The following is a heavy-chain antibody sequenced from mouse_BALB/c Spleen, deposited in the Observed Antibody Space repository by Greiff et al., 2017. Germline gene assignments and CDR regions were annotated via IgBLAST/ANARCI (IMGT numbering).Heavy chain of an antibody. CDR3: ARHPYDYDWFAY. CDR2: ISSGGGST. V-gene: IGHV5-12-1*01. J-gene: IGHJ3*01. CDR1: GFAFSSYD. D-gene: IGHD2-4*01. Sequence: VQLKQSGGGLVKPGGSLKLSCAASGFAFSSYDMSWVHQTPEKRLEWVAYISSGGGSTYYPDTVKCRFTISRDNAKNTLYLQMSSLKSEDTAMYYCARHPYDYDWFAYWGQGTLVTVSA.